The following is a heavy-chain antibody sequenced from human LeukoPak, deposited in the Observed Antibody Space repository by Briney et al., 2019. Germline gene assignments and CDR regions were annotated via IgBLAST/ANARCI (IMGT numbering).Heavy chain of an antibody. V-gene: IGHV3-30*02. CDR3: ARVGGSKYYDFWSGRSQYYYYYYMDV. D-gene: IGHD3-3*01. CDR2: IRFDGNDK. Sequence: GGSLRLSCAASGFTFSNYGLHWVRQAPGKGLEWVAHIRFDGNDKYYADSVKGRFTISRDKSRDTLYLQMNSLRTEDTAVYYCARVGGSKYYDFWSGRSQYYYYYYMDVWGKGTTVTVSS. J-gene: IGHJ6*03. CDR1: GFTFSNYG.